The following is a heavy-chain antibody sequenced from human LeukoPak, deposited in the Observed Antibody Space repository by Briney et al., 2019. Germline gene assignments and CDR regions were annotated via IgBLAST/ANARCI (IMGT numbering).Heavy chain of an antibody. CDR1: GFTFSSYG. Sequence: PGGSLRLSCAASGFTFSSYGMHWVRQAPGRGLGWVAFIRYDGSNKYYADSVKGRFTISRDNSKNTLYLQMNSLRAEDTAVYYCAKTGYYYDSSGKFHFDYWGQGTLVTVSS. V-gene: IGHV3-30*02. D-gene: IGHD3-22*01. CDR2: IRYDGSNK. CDR3: AKTGYYYDSSGKFHFDY. J-gene: IGHJ4*02.